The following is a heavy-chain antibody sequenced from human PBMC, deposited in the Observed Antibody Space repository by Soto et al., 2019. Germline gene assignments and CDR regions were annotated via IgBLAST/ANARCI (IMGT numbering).Heavy chain of an antibody. CDR1: GYTFTSCY. V-gene: IGHV1-46*01. CDR2: INPSGGST. CDR3: ARLGGSIAARPFIPYYYYGMDV. D-gene: IGHD6-6*01. Sequence: ASVKVSCKASGYTFTSCYMHWVRQAPGQGLEWMGIINPSGGSTSYAQKFQGRVTMTRDTSTSTVYMELSSLRSEDTAVYYCARLGGSIAARPFIPYYYYGMDVWGQGTTVTVSS. J-gene: IGHJ6*02.